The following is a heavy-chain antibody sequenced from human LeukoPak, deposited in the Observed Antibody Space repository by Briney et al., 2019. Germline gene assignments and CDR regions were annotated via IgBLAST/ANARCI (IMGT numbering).Heavy chain of an antibody. V-gene: IGHV3-7*01. CDR2: IKQDGSEK. D-gene: IGHD2-2*01. CDR3: ARENIVVVPAASDAFDI. CDR1: GFTFSSYW. Sequence: GGSLRLSCAASGFTFSSYWMSWVRQAPGKGLEWVANIKQDGSEKYYVDSVKGRFTISRDNAKNSLYLQMNSLRAEDTAVYYCARENIVVVPAASDAFDIWGQGTMVTVSS. J-gene: IGHJ3*02.